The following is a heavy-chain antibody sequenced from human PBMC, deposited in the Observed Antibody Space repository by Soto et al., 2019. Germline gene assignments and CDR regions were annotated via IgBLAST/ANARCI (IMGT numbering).Heavy chain of an antibody. D-gene: IGHD3-16*01. CDR2: IWYDGSNK. Sequence: QVQLVESGGGVVQPGRSLRLSCAASGFTFSSYGMHWVRQAPGKGLEWAAVIWYDGSNKYYADSVKGRFTISRDNSKNTLYLQMNSLRAEDTAVYYCARSTFGTFDYWGQGTLVTVSS. CDR1: GFTFSSYG. J-gene: IGHJ4*02. CDR3: ARSTFGTFDY. V-gene: IGHV3-33*01.